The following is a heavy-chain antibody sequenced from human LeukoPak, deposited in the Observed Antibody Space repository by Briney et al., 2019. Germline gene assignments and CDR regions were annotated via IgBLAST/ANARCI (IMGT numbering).Heavy chain of an antibody. D-gene: IGHD1-26*01. CDR1: GFTFSSYW. Sequence: PGGSLRLSCAASGFTFSSYWMSWVRQAPGKGLEWVAKIKQDGGEKYYVDSVKGRFTVSRDNAKNSLNLQMNSLRVEDTAVYYCARDSGSNDYWGQGTLVTVSS. CDR2: IKQDGGEK. CDR3: ARDSGSNDY. J-gene: IGHJ4*02. V-gene: IGHV3-7*03.